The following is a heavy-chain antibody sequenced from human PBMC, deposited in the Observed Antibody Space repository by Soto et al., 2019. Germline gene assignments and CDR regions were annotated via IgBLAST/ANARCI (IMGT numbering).Heavy chain of an antibody. CDR3: ASYSYGYPFRDY. Sequence: SETLSLTCTVSGGSISSGCYYWTWIRQHPGKGLEWIGYINHSGSTNYNPSLKSRVTISVDTSKNQFSLKLSSVTAADTAVYYCASYSYGYPFRDYWGQGTLVTVSS. D-gene: IGHD5-18*01. V-gene: IGHV4-31*03. CDR1: GGSISSGCYY. CDR2: INHSGST. J-gene: IGHJ4*02.